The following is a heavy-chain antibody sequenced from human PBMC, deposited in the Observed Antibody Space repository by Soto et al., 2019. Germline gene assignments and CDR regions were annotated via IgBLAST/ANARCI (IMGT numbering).Heavy chain of an antibody. CDR2: IDYSGSA. J-gene: IGHJ4*02. V-gene: IGHV4-39*01. Sequence: QVELQESGPGLVKPSETPLLTCTVSGGSRGSNYYWGWIRQPPGKGLEWIGSIDYSGSAHYNPSRASRASISVDATKNQISLRLWSVTAADTAVYYCARRQYLRFYFDYWGQGTLVTVSS. CDR3: ARRQYLRFYFDY. CDR1: GGSRGSNYY.